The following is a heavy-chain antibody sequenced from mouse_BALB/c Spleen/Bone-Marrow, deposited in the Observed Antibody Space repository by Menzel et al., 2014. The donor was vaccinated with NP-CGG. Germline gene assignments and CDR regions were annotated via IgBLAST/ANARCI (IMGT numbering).Heavy chain of an antibody. Sequence: EVKLQESGGGLVQPGGSLKLSCAASGFDFSSYWMSWVRQAPGKGLEWIGEINPASSTINYTPTLKDKFIITRDNAKNTLYLQMSKVRSEDTALYYCSRLYYSGNFAYWGQGTLLTVSA. CDR1: GFDFSSYW. V-gene: IGHV4-1*02. CDR3: SRLYYSGNFAY. CDR2: INPASSTI. J-gene: IGHJ3*01. D-gene: IGHD1-3*01.